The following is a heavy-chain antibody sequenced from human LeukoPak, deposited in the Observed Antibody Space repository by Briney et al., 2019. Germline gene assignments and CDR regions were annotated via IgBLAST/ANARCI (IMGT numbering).Heavy chain of an antibody. CDR3: ARPHGRAARPRGDYYYYMDV. CDR2: MNPNSGNT. Sequence: ASVKVSCKASGYTFTSYDINWVRQATGQGLEWMGWMNPNSGNTGYAQKFQGRVTMTRNTSISTAYMELSSLRSEDTAMYYCARPHGRAARPRGDYYYYMDVWGKGTTVTVSS. V-gene: IGHV1-8*01. J-gene: IGHJ6*03. CDR1: GYTFTSYD. D-gene: IGHD6-6*01.